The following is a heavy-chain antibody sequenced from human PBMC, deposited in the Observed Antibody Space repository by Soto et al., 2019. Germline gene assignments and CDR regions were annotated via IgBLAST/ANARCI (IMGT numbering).Heavy chain of an antibody. CDR3: ATGTNGTTGWYHP. D-gene: IGHD1-1*01. CDR2: INPKTGDT. V-gene: IGHV1-2*02. CDR1: GYTFTDFY. J-gene: IGHJ5*02. Sequence: QEQLVQSGTEVKKPGASVTVSCKSSGYTFTDFYLHWLRQAPGQGLEWVGWINPKTGDTKSSQKFQGRVTMSTDTSVSTAYIDLTSLTSDDTAIYYCATGTNGTTGWYHPRGQGTRVTVSS.